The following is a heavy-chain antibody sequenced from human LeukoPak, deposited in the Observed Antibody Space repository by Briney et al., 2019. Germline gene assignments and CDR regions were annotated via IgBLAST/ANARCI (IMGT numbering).Heavy chain of an antibody. CDR3: AKGGLGYCSSASCYGFPFDP. J-gene: IGHJ5*02. Sequence: GRSLRLSCEASGFTFSSYGMHWVRQAPGKGLEWVAVITNDGNEKYYADSVKGRFTISRDNSKNTLYLQMNSLRAEDTAVYYCAKGGLGYCSSASCYGFPFDPWGQGTLVTVSS. V-gene: IGHV3-30*18. D-gene: IGHD2-2*01. CDR2: ITNDGNEK. CDR1: GFTFSSYG.